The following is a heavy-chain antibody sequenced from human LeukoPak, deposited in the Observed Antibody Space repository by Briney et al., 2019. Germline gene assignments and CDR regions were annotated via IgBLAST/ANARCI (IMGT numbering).Heavy chain of an antibody. Sequence: GGSLRLSCAASGFTVSSNYMSWVRQAPGKGLEWVSVIYSGGSTYYADSVKGRFTISRDNSKNTLYLQMNSLRAEDTAVYYCAKGDSSGWPLGIFDYWGQGTLVTVSS. D-gene: IGHD6-19*01. J-gene: IGHJ4*02. CDR1: GFTVSSNY. CDR2: IYSGGST. CDR3: AKGDSSGWPLGIFDY. V-gene: IGHV3-53*01.